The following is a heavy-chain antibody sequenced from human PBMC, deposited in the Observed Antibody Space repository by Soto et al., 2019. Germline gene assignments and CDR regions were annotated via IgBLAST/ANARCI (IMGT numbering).Heavy chain of an antibody. D-gene: IGHD1-26*01. CDR2: ISGSGGST. CDR3: AKRAGRYGSAFDI. CDR1: GFTFSSYA. Sequence: EVQLLESGGGLVQPGGSLRLSCAASGFTFSSYAMSWVRQAPGKGLEWVSAISGSGGSTYYADSVKGRFTISRDNSKNTLYLQMNSLRVEDTAIYYCAKRAGRYGSAFDIWGQGTMVTVSS. J-gene: IGHJ3*02. V-gene: IGHV3-23*01.